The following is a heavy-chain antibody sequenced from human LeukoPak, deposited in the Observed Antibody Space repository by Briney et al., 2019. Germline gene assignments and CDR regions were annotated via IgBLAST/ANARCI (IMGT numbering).Heavy chain of an antibody. CDR3: ARGGGLDV. CDR2: VNHNGNVN. Sequence: GGSLRLSCAASGFTFSSYWMNWARQAPGKGLEWVASVNHNGNVNYYVDSVKGRFTISRGNAKNSLYLQMSNLRAEDTAVYFCARGGGLDVWGQGATVTVSS. J-gene: IGHJ6*02. CDR1: GFTFSSYW. D-gene: IGHD3-16*01. V-gene: IGHV3-7*03.